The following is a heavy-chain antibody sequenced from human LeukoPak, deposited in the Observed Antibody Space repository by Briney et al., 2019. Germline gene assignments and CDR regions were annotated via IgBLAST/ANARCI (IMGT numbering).Heavy chain of an antibody. Sequence: GGSLRLSCAASGFTFGSYVMHWVRQAPGKGLEWVAFIRYDGSNQYYAESVKGRFTISRDNSKNTVFLQMNSLRGDDTAVYFCARGGRGVVPTGAHFDYWGQGTLVTVSS. CDR2: IRYDGSNQ. CDR1: GFTFGSYV. CDR3: ARGGRGVVPTGAHFDY. J-gene: IGHJ4*02. V-gene: IGHV3-30*02. D-gene: IGHD2-2*01.